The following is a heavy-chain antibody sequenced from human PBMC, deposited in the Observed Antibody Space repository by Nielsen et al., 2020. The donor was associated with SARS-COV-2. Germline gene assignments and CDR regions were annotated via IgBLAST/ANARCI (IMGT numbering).Heavy chain of an antibody. J-gene: IGHJ6*02. CDR2: ISSSSSYT. CDR3: ARVGGSSWSRSDYGMDV. Sequence: GGSLRLSCAASGFTFSDYYMSWIRQAPGKGLEWVSYISSSSSYTNYADSVKGRFTISRDNAKNSLYLQMNSLRAEDTAVYYCARVGGSSWSRSDYGMDVGGQGTTVTVSS. CDR1: GFTFSDYY. D-gene: IGHD6-13*01. V-gene: IGHV3-11*05.